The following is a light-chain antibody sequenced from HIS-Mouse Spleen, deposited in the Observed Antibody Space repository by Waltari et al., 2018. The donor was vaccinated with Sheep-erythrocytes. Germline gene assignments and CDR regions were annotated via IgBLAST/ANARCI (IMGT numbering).Light chain of an antibody. Sequence: QSALTQPRSVSGSPGQSVTISCTGTSSDVGGYNYFSWYQQHPGKAPKLMIYDVSKRPSGVPDCFSGSKSGHTASLTISGLQAEDEADYYCSSYTSSSTSWVFGGGTKLTVL. CDR2: DVS. J-gene: IGLJ3*02. V-gene: IGLV2-11*01. CDR3: SSYTSSSTSWV. CDR1: SSDVGGYNY.